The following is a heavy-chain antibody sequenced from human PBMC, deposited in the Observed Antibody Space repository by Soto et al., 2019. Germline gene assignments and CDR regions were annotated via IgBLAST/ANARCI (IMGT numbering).Heavy chain of an antibody. CDR2: IYYSGST. Sequence: SETLSLTCAVYGGSFSGYYWSWIRQPPGKGLEWIGSIYYSGSTYYNPSLKSRVTISVDTSKNQFSLKLSSVTAADTAVYYCARHNYGSGSTYFDYWGQGTLVTVSS. CDR1: GGSFSGYY. D-gene: IGHD3-10*01. V-gene: IGHV4-34*01. J-gene: IGHJ4*02. CDR3: ARHNYGSGSTYFDY.